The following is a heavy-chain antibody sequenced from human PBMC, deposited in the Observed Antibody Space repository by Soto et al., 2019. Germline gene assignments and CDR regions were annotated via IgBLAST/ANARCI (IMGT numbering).Heavy chain of an antibody. J-gene: IGHJ4*02. Sequence: GGSLRLSCAASGFTFSSYAMHWVRQAPGKGLEWVAVISYDGSNKYYADSVKGRFTISRDNSKNTLYLQMNSLRAEDTAVYYCARDRSRLRGRYYYFDYWGQGTLVTVAS. CDR2: ISYDGSNK. CDR1: GFTFSSYA. D-gene: IGHD1-26*01. V-gene: IGHV3-30-3*01. CDR3: ARDRSRLRGRYYYFDY.